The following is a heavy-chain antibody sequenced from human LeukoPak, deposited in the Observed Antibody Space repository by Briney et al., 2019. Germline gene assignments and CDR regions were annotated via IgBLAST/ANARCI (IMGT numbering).Heavy chain of an antibody. CDR2: ISYDGSNK. V-gene: IGHV3-30-3*01. CDR1: GFTFSSYA. Sequence: GGSLRLSCAASGFTFSSYAMHWVRQAPGKGLEWVAVISYDGSNKYYADSVKGRFTISRDNSKNTLYLQMDRLRVEDTAVYYCAREDTGRLDYWGQGTLVTVSS. D-gene: IGHD4-17*01. CDR3: AREDTGRLDY. J-gene: IGHJ4*02.